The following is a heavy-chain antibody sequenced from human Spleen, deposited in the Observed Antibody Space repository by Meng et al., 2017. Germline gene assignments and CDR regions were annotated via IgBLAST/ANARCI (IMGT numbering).Heavy chain of an antibody. CDR2: INSNSDGGTT. CDR1: DGSISSYY. D-gene: IGHD6-13*01. Sequence: VQLQKCGAGLLKPSETLSLPCAVSDGSISSYYWSWIRQPPGKGLEWVGRINSNSDGGTTDYAAPVKGRFTISRDDSKNTLYLQMNSLITEDTVVYFCATGAAAADHWGQGTLVTVSS. V-gene: IGHV3-15*01. CDR3: ATGAAAADH. J-gene: IGHJ4*02.